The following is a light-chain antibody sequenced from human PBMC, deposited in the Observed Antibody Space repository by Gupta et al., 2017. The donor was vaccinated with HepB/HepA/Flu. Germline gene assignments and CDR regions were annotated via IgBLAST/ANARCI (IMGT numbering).Light chain of an antibody. V-gene: IGKV1-12*02. Sequence: DVQMTQSPSSVSASIGDTVTITCRASEGVSGWLAWYQQKPGKAPKLLISSAFTLQSGVPSRFSGTGSGTDFALTITNLQTDDYATYYCQQANNFPYTFGPGTTV. CDR1: EGVSGW. CDR3: QQANNFPYT. CDR2: SAF. J-gene: IGKJ3*01.